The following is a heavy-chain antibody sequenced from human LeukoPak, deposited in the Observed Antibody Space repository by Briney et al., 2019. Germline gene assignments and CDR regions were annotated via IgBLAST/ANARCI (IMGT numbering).Heavy chain of an antibody. V-gene: IGHV3-7*01. CDR3: ARSARADTSAYYPVDY. D-gene: IGHD3-22*01. CDR2: IKNDESEE. J-gene: IGHJ4*02. CDR1: GFSFGTHW. Sequence: GGSLRLSCAASGFSFGTHWMSWVRQAPGKGLEWVANIKNDESEEHYLDSVKGRFTISRDNARNSLYLQMSGLRAGDTAIYYCARSARADTSAYYPVDYWGQGTPVTVSS.